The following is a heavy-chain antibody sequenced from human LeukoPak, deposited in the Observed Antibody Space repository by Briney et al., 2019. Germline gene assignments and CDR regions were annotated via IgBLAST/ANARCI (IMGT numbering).Heavy chain of an antibody. CDR1: GFTFSSYA. CDR2: INHSGST. Sequence: PGGSLRLSCAASGFTFSSYAMSWIRQPPGKGLEWIGEINHSGSTNYNPSLKSRVTISVDTSKNQFSLKLSSVTAADTAVYYCARGGRWQLQRVWPSRGLFDYWGQGTLVTVSS. CDR3: ARGGRWQLQRVWPSRGLFDY. V-gene: IGHV4-34*01. D-gene: IGHD2-15*01. J-gene: IGHJ4*02.